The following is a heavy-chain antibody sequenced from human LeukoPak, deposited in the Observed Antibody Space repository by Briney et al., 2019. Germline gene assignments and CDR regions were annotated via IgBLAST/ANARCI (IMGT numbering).Heavy chain of an antibody. CDR3: VPWGRHYYYGMDV. J-gene: IGHJ6*02. V-gene: IGHV1-18*01. CDR1: GYTFTSYG. CDR2: ISAYNGNT. Sequence: GASVKVSCKASGYTFTSYGISWVRQAPGQGLEWMGWISAYNGNTNYAQKLQGRVTMTTDTSTSTAYMELSRLRSDDTAVYYCVPWGRHYYYGMDVWGQGTTVTVSS. D-gene: IGHD2-2*01.